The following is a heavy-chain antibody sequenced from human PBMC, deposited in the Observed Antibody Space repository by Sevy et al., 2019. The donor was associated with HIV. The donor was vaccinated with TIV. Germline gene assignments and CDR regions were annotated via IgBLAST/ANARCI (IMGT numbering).Heavy chain of an antibody. CDR1: GGSISSYY. D-gene: IGHD5-12*01. CDR2: IYYSGST. Sequence: SETLSLTCTVSGGSISSYYWSWIRQPPGKGLEWIGYIYYSGSTNYNPSLKSRVTISVDTSKNQFSLKLSSVTAADTAVYYCARGVVATIGFDYWGQRTLVTVSS. CDR3: ARGVVATIGFDY. V-gene: IGHV4-59*01. J-gene: IGHJ4*02.